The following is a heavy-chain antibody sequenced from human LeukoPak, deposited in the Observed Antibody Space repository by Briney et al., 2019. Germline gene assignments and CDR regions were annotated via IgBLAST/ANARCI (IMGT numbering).Heavy chain of an antibody. V-gene: IGHV4-59*12. CDR3: ARDDSSGYYRLFDY. J-gene: IGHJ4*02. D-gene: IGHD3-22*01. CDR1: GGSISSYY. CDR2: IYYSGST. Sequence: SETLSLTCTVSGGSISSYYWSWIRQPPGKGLEWIGYIYYSGSTNYNPSLKSRVTISVDTSTNQFSLKLSSVTAADTAVYYCARDDSSGYYRLFDYWGQGTLVTVSS.